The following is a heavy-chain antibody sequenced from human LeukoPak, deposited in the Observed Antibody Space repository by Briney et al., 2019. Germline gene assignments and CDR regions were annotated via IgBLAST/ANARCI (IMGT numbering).Heavy chain of an antibody. D-gene: IGHD6-13*01. CDR3: AKGWWQQLTPFDY. V-gene: IGHV3-30-3*01. CDR1: GFTFSSYA. CDR2: ISYDGSNK. J-gene: IGHJ4*02. Sequence: GGSLRLSYAASGFTFSSYAMHWDRQAPGKGLEWVAVISYDGSNKFYADSVKGRFTISRDNSKNTLYLQMNSLRAEDTALYYCAKGWWQQLTPFDYWGQGTLVTVSS.